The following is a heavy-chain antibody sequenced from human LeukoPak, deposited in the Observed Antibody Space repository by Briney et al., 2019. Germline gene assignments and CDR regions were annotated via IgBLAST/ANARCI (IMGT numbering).Heavy chain of an antibody. D-gene: IGHD3-10*01. J-gene: IGHJ4*02. CDR1: GFTFSTYG. V-gene: IGHV3-30*02. CDR3: AKDIRVSVWFGELCFDY. Sequence: PGGSLRLSCAASGFTFSTYGMHWVRQAPGKGLEWVSFIRYVGINKYYADSVKGRFTISRDNSKNTLYLQMNSLRAEDTAVYYCAKDIRVSVWFGELCFDYWGQGTLVTVSS. CDR2: IRYVGINK.